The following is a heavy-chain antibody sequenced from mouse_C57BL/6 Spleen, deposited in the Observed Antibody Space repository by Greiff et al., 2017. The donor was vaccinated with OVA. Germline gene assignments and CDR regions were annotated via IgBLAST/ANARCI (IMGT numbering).Heavy chain of an antibody. CDR3: ARGGELGTMDY. V-gene: IGHV1-74*01. J-gene: IGHJ4*01. D-gene: IGHD4-1*01. Sequence: QVQLQQPGAELVKPGASVKVSCKASGYTFTSYWMHWVKQRPGQGLEWIGRIHPSDSGTNYNQKFKGKATLPVANSSSTAYMQLSSLTSEDAAVYDCARGGELGTMDYWGQGTSVTVSS. CDR2: IHPSDSGT. CDR1: GYTFTSYW.